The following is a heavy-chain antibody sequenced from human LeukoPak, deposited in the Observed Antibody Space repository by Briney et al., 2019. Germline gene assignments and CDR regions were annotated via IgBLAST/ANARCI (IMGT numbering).Heavy chain of an antibody. J-gene: IGHJ5*02. V-gene: IGHV3-7*01. CDR1: GFTFGSYW. CDR2: IKQDGSEK. CDR3: ARDRALGWFDP. Sequence: PGGSLRLSCAASGFTFGSYWMSWVRQAPGKGLEWVANIKQDGSEKYYVDSVKGRFTISRDNAKNSLYLQMNSLRAEDTAVYYCARDRALGWFDPWGQGTLVTVSS. D-gene: IGHD3-10*01.